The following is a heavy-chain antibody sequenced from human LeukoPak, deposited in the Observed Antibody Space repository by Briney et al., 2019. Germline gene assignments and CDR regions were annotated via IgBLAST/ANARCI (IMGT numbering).Heavy chain of an antibody. V-gene: IGHV1-2*02. CDR3: ARAIHDFWSGLGY. CDR1: GYTFTGYY. Sequence: ASVKVSCKASGYTFTGYYMHWVRQAPGQGLEWMGWINPNSGGTNYAQKFQGRVTMTRDTSISTAYMELSRLRSDDTAVYYCARAIHDFWSGLGYWGQGTLVTVSS. J-gene: IGHJ4*02. CDR2: INPNSGGT. D-gene: IGHD3-3*01.